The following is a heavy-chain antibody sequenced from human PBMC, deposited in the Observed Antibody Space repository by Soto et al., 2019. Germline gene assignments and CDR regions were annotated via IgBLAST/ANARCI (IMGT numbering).Heavy chain of an antibody. V-gene: IGHV3-23*01. D-gene: IGHD2-8*01. J-gene: IGHJ4*02. CDR3: AKAPWCTNGVCTDY. Sequence: GGSLRLSCAASGFTFNSYAMSWVRQAPGKGLEWVSAISGSGGSTYYADSVKGRFTISRDNSKNTLYLQMNSLRAEDTAVYYCAKAPWCTNGVCTDYWGQGTLVTVSS. CDR2: ISGSGGST. CDR1: GFTFNSYA.